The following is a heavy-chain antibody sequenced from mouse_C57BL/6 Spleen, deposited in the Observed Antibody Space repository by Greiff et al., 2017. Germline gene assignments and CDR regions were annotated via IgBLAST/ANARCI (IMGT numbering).Heavy chain of an antibody. D-gene: IGHD1-1*01. CDR2: IDPNSGGT. CDR3: ARALITTVDYFDY. Sequence: QVQLQQSGAELVKPGASVKLSCTASGFNIKDYYMHWVKQRTEQGLEWIGRIDPNSGGTKYNEKFKSKATLTVDKPSSTAYMQLSSLTSEDSAVYYCARALITTVDYFDYWGQGTTLTVSS. CDR1: GFNIKDYY. V-gene: IGHV1-72*01. J-gene: IGHJ2*01.